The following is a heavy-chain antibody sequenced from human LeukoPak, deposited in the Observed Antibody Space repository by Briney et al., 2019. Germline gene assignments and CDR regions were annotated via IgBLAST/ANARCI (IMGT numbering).Heavy chain of an antibody. CDR2: IGSGSSPI. D-gene: IGHD3-22*01. Sequence: GGSLRLSCVASGFTFSTFGMTWVRQAPGKGLEWVSYIGSGSSPIYYADSVKGRFTMSRDNAKNSLYLQMNSLRDEDAAVYYCARASPSGYDYWGQGTLVTVSS. CDR3: ARASPSGYDY. CDR1: GFTFSTFG. J-gene: IGHJ4*02. V-gene: IGHV3-48*02.